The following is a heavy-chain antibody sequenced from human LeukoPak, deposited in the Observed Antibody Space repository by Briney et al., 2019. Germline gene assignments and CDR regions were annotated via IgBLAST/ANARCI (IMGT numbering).Heavy chain of an antibody. D-gene: IGHD1-1*01. J-gene: IGHJ4*02. CDR2: IKSKTDGGTI. V-gene: IGHV3-15*01. Sequence: GGSLRLSCAASGSTFRNAWMSWVRQAPGKGLEWVGLIKSKTDGGTIDYAAPVKGRFTISRDDSKNTLYLQMNSLKTEDTAVYYCTTVTIKVYWGQGTLVTVSS. CDR3: TTVTIKVY. CDR1: GSTFRNAW.